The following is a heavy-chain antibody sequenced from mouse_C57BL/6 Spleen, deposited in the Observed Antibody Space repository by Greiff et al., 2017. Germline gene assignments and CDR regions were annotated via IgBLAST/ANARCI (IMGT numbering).Heavy chain of an antibody. V-gene: IGHV14-4*01. J-gene: IGHJ1*03. CDR2: IDPENGDT. CDR3: TTSGFITTVVAAGWYFYV. CDR1: GFNIKDDY. D-gene: IGHD1-1*01. Sequence: VQLKQSGAELVRPGASVKLSCTASGFNIKDDYMHWVKQRPEQGLEWIGWIDPENGDTEYAPNFQGKATITADTSSNTAYLQLSSLTSEDTAVYDCTTSGFITTVVAAGWYFYVWGTGTTVSVSS.